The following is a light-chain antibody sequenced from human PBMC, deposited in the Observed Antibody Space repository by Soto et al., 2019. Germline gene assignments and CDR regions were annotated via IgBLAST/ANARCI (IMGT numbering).Light chain of an antibody. J-gene: IGKJ5*01. V-gene: IGKV3-11*01. CDR1: QSFRGL. Sequence: EVVLTQSPVTLSLSPGERATLSCRASQSFRGLLAWYQQKPGQAPRLLIYDAYNRATGIPPRFSGSGSGTDFTLTISSLEPDDFAVYYCQQRSNWQITFGQGTRLEIK. CDR2: DAY. CDR3: QQRSNWQIT.